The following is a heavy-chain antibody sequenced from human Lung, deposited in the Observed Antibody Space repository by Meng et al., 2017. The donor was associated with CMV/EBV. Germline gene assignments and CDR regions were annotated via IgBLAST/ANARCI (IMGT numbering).Heavy chain of an antibody. V-gene: IGHV2-70D*14. CDR1: GFSLSTSGMR. J-gene: IGHJ3*02. CDR2: IDWDDDK. Sequence: SGPTLVKPTQTLTLTCTFSGFSLSTSGMRVSWIRQPPGQALEWLARIDWDDDKFYNTSLKTRLTVSKDTSANQVVFTMTNMDPVDTATYYCARFQIGYVGAFDIWGRGTMVTVSS. D-gene: IGHD5-12*01. CDR3: ARFQIGYVGAFDI.